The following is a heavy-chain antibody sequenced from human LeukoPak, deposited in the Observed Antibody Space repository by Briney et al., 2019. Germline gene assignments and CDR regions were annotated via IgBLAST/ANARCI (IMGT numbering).Heavy chain of an antibody. V-gene: IGHV4-38-2*02. CDR2: IYHSGST. CDR1: GYSISSGYY. Sequence: QASETLSLTCTVSGYSISSGYYWGWIRQPPGKGLEWIGSIYHSGSTYYNPSLKSRVTISVDTSKNQFSLKLSSVTAADTAVYYCATGGYSGYDWIDYWGQGTLVTVSS. D-gene: IGHD5-12*01. CDR3: ATGGYSGYDWIDY. J-gene: IGHJ4*02.